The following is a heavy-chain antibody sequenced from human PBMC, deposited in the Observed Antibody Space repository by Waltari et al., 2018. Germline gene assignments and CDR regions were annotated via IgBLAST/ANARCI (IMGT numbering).Heavy chain of an antibody. J-gene: IGHJ3*01. Sequence: QLQLQESGPGLVKPSEPLSLTCSVSVFSITTNRHYWGWIRQPPGQGLEWIGTISYNGATYSSPSLRSRVTIFRDTSKNQLSLKLGSVTAADTAFYYCATYIGASLGTAAFDVWGQGTMVTVSS. CDR3: ATYIGASLGTAAFDV. CDR2: ISYNGAT. CDR1: VFSITTNRHY. V-gene: IGHV4-39*01. D-gene: IGHD5-12*01.